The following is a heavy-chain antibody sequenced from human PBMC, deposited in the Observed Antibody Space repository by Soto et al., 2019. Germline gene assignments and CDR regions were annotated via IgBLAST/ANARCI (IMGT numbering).Heavy chain of an antibody. Sequence: QVQLQESGPGLVNASGTLSLTCGVSGGSISTNNWWSWVRQPPGHGLEWIAEVYHSGSTNYNPSLKSRLTISVDKSKNQFSLRLTSVTAADSAVYYCARAKLCNTLSCPHSFDTWGQGTLVTVSS. CDR3: ARAKLCNTLSCPHSFDT. J-gene: IGHJ4*02. CDR2: VYHSGST. CDR1: GGSISTNNW. D-gene: IGHD2-2*01. V-gene: IGHV4-4*02.